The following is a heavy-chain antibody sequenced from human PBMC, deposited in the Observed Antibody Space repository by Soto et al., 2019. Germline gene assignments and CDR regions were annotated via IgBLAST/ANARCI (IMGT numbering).Heavy chain of an antibody. CDR1: GGSISSYY. CDR3: ARHGPIAAAGTVFDY. D-gene: IGHD6-13*01. CDR2: IYYSGST. V-gene: IGHV4-59*08. Sequence: PSETLSLTCTVSGGSISSYYWSWIRQPPGKGLEWIGYIYYSGSTNYNPSLKGRVTISVDTSKNQFSLKLSSVTAADTAVYYCARHGPIAAAGTVFDYWGQGTLVTVSS. J-gene: IGHJ4*02.